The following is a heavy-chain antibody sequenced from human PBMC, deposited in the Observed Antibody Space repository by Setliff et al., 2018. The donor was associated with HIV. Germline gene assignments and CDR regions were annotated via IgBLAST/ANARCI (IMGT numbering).Heavy chain of an antibody. CDR2: IIPMFGTL. CDR3: ARGHSHGYGYSGSYGPFDI. J-gene: IGHJ3*02. D-gene: IGHD1-26*01. Sequence: GASVKVSCKASGGTFSSYAINWVRQAPGQGLEWMGGIIPMFGTLNFAQKFQGRVTITTDESTSTAYVELNSLRSEDTAVYYCARGHSHGYGYSGSYGPFDIWGQGTMVT. V-gene: IGHV1-69*05. CDR1: GGTFSSYA.